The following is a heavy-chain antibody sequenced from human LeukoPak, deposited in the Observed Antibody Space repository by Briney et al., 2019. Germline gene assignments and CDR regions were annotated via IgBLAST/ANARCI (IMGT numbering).Heavy chain of an antibody. CDR1: GGPFSGYY. CDR3: SRAPQRVTEGYWFDP. D-gene: IGHD2-21*02. J-gene: IGHJ5*02. V-gene: IGHV4-34*01. CDR2: INHSGST. Sequence: SETLSLTCAVYGGPFSGYYWNWIRQPPGKGLEWIGEINHSGSTNYNPSLKSRVTISVDTSTTKFPLKLSPVTAADTAADYCSRAPQRVTEGYWFDPGGQGTLVTVSA.